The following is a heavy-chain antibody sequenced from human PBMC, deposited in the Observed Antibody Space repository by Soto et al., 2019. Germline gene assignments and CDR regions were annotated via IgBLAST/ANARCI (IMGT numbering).Heavy chain of an antibody. Sequence: SETLSLTCGVSGGSFSRGYWWTWVRQPPGKGLEWIGEIYDSGTTNYSPSLNSRVTISVDKSKNQFSLKLRSVSAADTALYYCARGGGLNTRRYEGGFDSWGQGTPVTVSS. V-gene: IGHV4-4*02. J-gene: IGHJ4*02. D-gene: IGHD3-16*01. CDR3: ARGGGLNTRRYEGGFDS. CDR2: IYDSGTT. CDR1: GGSFSRGYW.